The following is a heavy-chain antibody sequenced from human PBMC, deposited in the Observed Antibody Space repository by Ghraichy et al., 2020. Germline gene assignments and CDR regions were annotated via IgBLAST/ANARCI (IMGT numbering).Heavy chain of an antibody. CDR1: GDSVSSNSAA. CDR3: ARDGLPYGDYDGSWFDP. J-gene: IGHJ5*02. Sequence: SETLSLTCAISGDSVSSNSAAWNWIRQSPSIGLEWRGSTYYRSKWYNDYAVSVKSRITINPDTSKNQFSLQLNSVTPEDTAVYYCARDGLPYGDYDGSWFDPWGQGTLVTVSS. D-gene: IGHD4-17*01. CDR2: TYYRSKWYN. V-gene: IGHV6-1*01.